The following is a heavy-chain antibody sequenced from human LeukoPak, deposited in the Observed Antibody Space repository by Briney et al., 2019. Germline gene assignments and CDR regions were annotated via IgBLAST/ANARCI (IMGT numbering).Heavy chain of an antibody. CDR1: GFTFSSYT. CDR3: AKDLRYLDY. Sequence: PGGSLRLSCAASGFTFSSYTMSWVRQAPGKGLEWVSTITTSDGNTYYADSVKGRFTVSRDNSKNTLYLQMNSLRAEDTAVYYCAKDLRYLDYWGQGALVTVSS. J-gene: IGHJ4*02. CDR2: ITTSDGNT. V-gene: IGHV3-23*01. D-gene: IGHD4-17*01.